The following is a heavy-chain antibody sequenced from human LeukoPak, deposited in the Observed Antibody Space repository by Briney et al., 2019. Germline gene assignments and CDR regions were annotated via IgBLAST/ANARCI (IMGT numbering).Heavy chain of an antibody. V-gene: IGHV3-23*01. D-gene: IGHD3-3*01. CDR1: GFTFSSYA. CDR2: ISGSGGST. J-gene: IGHJ6*02. Sequence: GGSLRLSCAASGFTFSSYAMNWVRQAPGKGLEWVAAISGSGGSTYYADSVNGRFTLSRDNSKNTLYLQMNSLRAEDTAVYYCARGYDFWSGYRYGMAVWGQGTTVTVSS. CDR3: ARGYDFWSGYRYGMAV.